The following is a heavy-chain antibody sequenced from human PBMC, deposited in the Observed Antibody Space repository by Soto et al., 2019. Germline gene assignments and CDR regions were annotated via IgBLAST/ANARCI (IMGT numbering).Heavy chain of an antibody. CDR1: GGSFSTYY. V-gene: IGHV4-34*01. D-gene: IGHD3-9*01. J-gene: IGHJ3*02. Sequence: QLQQWGAGLLKPSETLSLTCVVSGGSFSTYYYNWIRQSPGKGLEWIGEINHSGSNNYSPSLKSRVTMALDTSKNQFSLKLTSVTAAETDVYYCERGESNDWQVAFDIWGQGTMVTVSS. CDR3: ERGESNDWQVAFDI. CDR2: INHSGSN.